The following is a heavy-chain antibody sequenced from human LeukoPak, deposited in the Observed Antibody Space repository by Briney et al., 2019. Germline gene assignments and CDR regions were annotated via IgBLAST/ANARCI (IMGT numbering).Heavy chain of an antibody. V-gene: IGHV3-48*04. CDR3: VRGGQGRDDYFDY. CDR2: IKAGGDGI. Sequence: GGSPRLSCAPAGFIFHTYSINWVRHSPATGLEWLAYIKAGGDGIYYTDSVRGRFTTSRDNARNLTFLQMNSLKVDDTAMYYCVRGGQGRDDYFDYWGQGTLVTVSS. J-gene: IGHJ4*02. CDR1: GFIFHTYS.